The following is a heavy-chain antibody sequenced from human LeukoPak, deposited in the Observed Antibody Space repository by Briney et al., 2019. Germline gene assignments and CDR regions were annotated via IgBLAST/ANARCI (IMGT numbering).Heavy chain of an antibody. CDR3: AKSLYSYGYTRDYYYYMDV. CDR2: ISGSGGST. J-gene: IGHJ6*03. Sequence: GGSLRLSCAASGFTFSSYGMSWVRQAPGKGLEWVSAISGSGGSTYYADSVKGRFTISRDNSKNTLYLQMNSLRAEDTAVYYCAKSLYSYGYTRDYYYYMDVWGKGTTVTISS. CDR1: GFTFSSYG. V-gene: IGHV3-23*01. D-gene: IGHD5-18*01.